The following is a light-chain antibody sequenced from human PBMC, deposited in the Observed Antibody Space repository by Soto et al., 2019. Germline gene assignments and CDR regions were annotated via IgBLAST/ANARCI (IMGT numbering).Light chain of an antibody. Sequence: EIVLTQSPGTLSLSPGERATLSCRASQTVSNDYLAWYQQKPGQPPRLLIYGVSTRVPGIPDRFSGSGSGTDFTLTISRLEPEDFAVFYCQQYVDSSPTFGQGTKV. CDR2: GVS. J-gene: IGKJ1*01. CDR3: QQYVDSSPT. CDR1: QTVSNDY. V-gene: IGKV3-20*01.